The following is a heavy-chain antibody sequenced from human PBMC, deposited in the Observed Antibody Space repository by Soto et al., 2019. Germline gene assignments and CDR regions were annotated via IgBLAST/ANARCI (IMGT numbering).Heavy chain of an antibody. CDR2: INHSGST. Sequence: SETLSLTCAVYGGSFSGYYWSWIRQPPGKGLEWIGEINHSGSTNYNPSLKSRVTISVDTSKNQFSLKLSSATAADTAVYYCARGITPSPGGEMDVWGQGTTVTVS. V-gene: IGHV4-34*01. CDR1: GGSFSGYY. J-gene: IGHJ6*02. CDR3: ARGITPSPGGEMDV. D-gene: IGHD3-16*01.